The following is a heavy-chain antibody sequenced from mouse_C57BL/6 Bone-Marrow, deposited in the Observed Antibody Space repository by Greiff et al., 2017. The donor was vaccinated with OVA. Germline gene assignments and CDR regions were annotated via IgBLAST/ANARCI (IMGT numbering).Heavy chain of an antibody. V-gene: IGHV1-82*01. CDR3: ARGNYSNYVHY. CDR1: GYAFSSSW. Sequence: QVQLKQSGPELVKPGASVKISCKASGYAFSSSWMNWVKQRPGKGLEWIGRIYPGDGDTNYNGKFKGKATLTADKSSSTAYMQLSSLTSEDSAVYFCARGNYSNYVHYWGKGTTLTVSS. CDR2: IYPGDGDT. J-gene: IGHJ2*01. D-gene: IGHD2-5*01.